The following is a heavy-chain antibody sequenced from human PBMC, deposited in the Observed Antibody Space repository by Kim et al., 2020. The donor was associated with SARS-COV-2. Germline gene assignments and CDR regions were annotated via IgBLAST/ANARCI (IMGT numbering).Heavy chain of an antibody. CDR2: IYYSGST. CDR1: GGSISSSSYY. Sequence: SETLSLTCTVSGGSISSSSYYWGWIRQPPGKGLEWIGSIYYSGSTYYNPSLKSRVTISVDTSKNQFSLKLSSVTAADTAVYYCARLRGITMVRGVPYRVYYFDYWGQGTLVTVSS. J-gene: IGHJ4*02. D-gene: IGHD3-10*01. V-gene: IGHV4-39*01. CDR3: ARLRGITMVRGVPYRVYYFDY.